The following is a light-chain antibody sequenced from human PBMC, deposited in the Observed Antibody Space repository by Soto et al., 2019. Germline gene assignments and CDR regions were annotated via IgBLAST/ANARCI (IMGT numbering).Light chain of an antibody. J-gene: IGKJ3*01. CDR1: QSILYSSNNQNC. CDR3: QQYSSWPFT. Sequence: DIVMTQSPDSLAVSLGGRATINCESSQSILYSSNNQNCLAWYQQKPGQPPKLLIYWASTRESGVPDRFSGSGSVTDFTLTISSLQAEDVAVYYCQQYSSWPFTFGPGTKVAIE. CDR2: WAS. V-gene: IGKV4-1*01.